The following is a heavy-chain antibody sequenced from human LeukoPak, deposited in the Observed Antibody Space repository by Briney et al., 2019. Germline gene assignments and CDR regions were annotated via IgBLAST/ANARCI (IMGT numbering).Heavy chain of an antibody. CDR3: AKDHYYDSSGYFDY. J-gene: IGHJ4*02. D-gene: IGHD3-22*01. CDR2: ISGSGVST. V-gene: IGHV3-23*01. Sequence: PGGSLRLSRAASDFSFITYAMSWVRQAPGKGLEWVSGISGSGVSTYYADSVKGRFSISRDNFKNTLYLQMNSLRAEDTAVYYCAKDHYYDSSGYFDYWGQGTLVTVSS. CDR1: DFSFITYA.